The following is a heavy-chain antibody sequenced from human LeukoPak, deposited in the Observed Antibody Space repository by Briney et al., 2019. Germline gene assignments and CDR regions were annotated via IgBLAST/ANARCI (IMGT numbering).Heavy chain of an antibody. CDR1: GFTFSSYG. CDR2: IWYDGINK. Sequence: GGSLRLSCAASGFTFSSYGMHWVRQAPGKGLEWVTVIWYDGINKYYADSVKGRFTISRDNSKNTLYLQMNSLRAEDTAVYYCASTLRLGELSLDGWGQGTLVTVSS. CDR3: ASTLRLGELSLDG. J-gene: IGHJ4*02. D-gene: IGHD3-16*02. V-gene: IGHV3-33*01.